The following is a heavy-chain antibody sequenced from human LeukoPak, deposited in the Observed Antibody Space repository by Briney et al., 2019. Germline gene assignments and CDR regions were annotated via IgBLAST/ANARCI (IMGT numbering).Heavy chain of an antibody. Sequence: SETLSLTCTVSGYSISSGYYWGWIRQPPGKGLEWIGSIYHSGSTYYNPSPKSRVTISVDTSKNQFSLKLSSVTAADTAVYYCARGRSYSSSWYQDYWGQGTLVTVSS. CDR1: GYSISSGYY. CDR3: ARGRSYSSSWYQDY. V-gene: IGHV4-38-2*02. J-gene: IGHJ4*02. D-gene: IGHD6-13*01. CDR2: IYHSGST.